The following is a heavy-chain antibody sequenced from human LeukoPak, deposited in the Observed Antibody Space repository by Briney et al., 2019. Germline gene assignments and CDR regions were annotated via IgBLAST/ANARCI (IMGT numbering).Heavy chain of an antibody. Sequence: ASVEVSCKPSGYIFTSYDINWVRQATGQGLEWMGWMNPHSGNTGYAQKFQGRVTITRNTSISTAFMELSSLRSDDTAVYYCARERTYHYYMDVWGKGTTVTVSS. J-gene: IGHJ6*03. V-gene: IGHV1-8*03. CDR1: GYIFTSYD. CDR3: ARERTYHYYMDV. CDR2: MNPHSGNT.